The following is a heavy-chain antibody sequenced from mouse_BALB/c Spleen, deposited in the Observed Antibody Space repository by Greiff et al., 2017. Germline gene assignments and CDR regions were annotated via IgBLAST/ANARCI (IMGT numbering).Heavy chain of an antibody. J-gene: IGHJ3*01. CDR1: GFSLTGYG. Sequence: VQLQQSGPGLVAPSQSLSITCTVSGFSLTGYGVNWVRQPPGKGLEWLGMIWGDGSTDYNSALKSRLSISKDNSKSQVFLKMNSLQTDDTARYYCARDRGYYGNCFAYWGQGTLVTVSA. CDR3: ARDRGYYGNCFAY. CDR2: IWGDGST. D-gene: IGHD2-1*01. V-gene: IGHV2-6-7*01.